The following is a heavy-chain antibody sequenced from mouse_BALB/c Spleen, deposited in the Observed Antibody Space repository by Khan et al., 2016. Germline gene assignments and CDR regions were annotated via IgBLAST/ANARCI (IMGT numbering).Heavy chain of an antibody. D-gene: IGHD1-1*01. V-gene: IGHV1-9*01. CDR2: ILPGSGST. Sequence: QVQLQQSGAELMKPGASVKISCKATGYTFSSYWIEWVKQRPGHGLEWIGEILPGSGSTNYNEKFKGKATFTANTSSNTAYTQLSILTSEDSAVYYCARWVSVGGTMMDYCGQGTSVTVSS. CDR1: GYTFSSYW. J-gene: IGHJ4*01. CDR3: ARWVSVGGTMMDY.